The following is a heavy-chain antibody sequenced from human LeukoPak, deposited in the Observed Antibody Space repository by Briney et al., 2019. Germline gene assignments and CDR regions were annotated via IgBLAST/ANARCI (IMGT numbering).Heavy chain of an antibody. Sequence: SETLSLTCAVYGGSFSGYYWSWIRQPPGKGLEWIGEINHSGSTNYNPSLKSRVTISVDTSKNQFSLKLSSVTTADTAVYYCARGRRLLYSSSWYYFDHWGQGTLVTVSS. V-gene: IGHV4-34*01. CDR2: INHSGST. J-gene: IGHJ4*02. CDR1: GGSFSGYY. CDR3: ARGRRLLYSSSWYYFDH. D-gene: IGHD6-13*01.